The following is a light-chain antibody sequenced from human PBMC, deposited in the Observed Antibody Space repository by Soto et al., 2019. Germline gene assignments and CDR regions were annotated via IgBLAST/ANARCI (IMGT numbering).Light chain of an antibody. CDR2: DAS. CDR3: QHYNNWPT. J-gene: IGKJ1*01. CDR1: QSVRSN. V-gene: IGKV3-15*01. Sequence: ELVRIQYQRKLSVSPGERAILDFRASQSVRSNLAWYQQRPGQAPRLLIYDASTRATDIPARFSGSGSGTDFTLTISSLQSEDFAVYYCQHYNNWPTVGLGTKVDIK.